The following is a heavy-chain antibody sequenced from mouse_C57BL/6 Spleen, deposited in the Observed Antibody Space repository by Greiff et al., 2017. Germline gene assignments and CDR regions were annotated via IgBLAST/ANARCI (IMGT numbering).Heavy chain of an antibody. D-gene: IGHD1-1*01. Sequence: VQLQQSGAELVRPGASVKLSCKASGYTFTDYYINWVKQRPGQGLEWIARIYPGSGYTYYNEKFKGKATLTAEKSSSTAYMQLSSLTSEDSAVYFCAREGITTVVATPFAYWGQGTLVTVSA. CDR3: AREGITTVVATPFAY. V-gene: IGHV1-76*01. J-gene: IGHJ3*01. CDR2: IYPGSGYT. CDR1: GYTFTDYY.